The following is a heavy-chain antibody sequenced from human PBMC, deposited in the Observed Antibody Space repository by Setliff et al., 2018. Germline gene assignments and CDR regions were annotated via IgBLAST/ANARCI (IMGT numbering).Heavy chain of an antibody. J-gene: IGHJ4*02. CDR1: GNIFTGHF. Sequence: ASVKVSCKASGNIFTGHFLHWVRQAPGQGLEWMGWMNPNSGKTGYAQKFQGRVIMTRNTSISTAYLELNTLRSDDTAVYYCARERYFDYWGQGTLVTVSS. CDR3: ARERYFDY. CDR2: MNPNSGKT. V-gene: IGHV1-8*02.